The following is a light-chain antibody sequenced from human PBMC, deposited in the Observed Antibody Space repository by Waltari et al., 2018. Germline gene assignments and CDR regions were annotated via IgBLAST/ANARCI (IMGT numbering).Light chain of an antibody. CDR1: QSILYNSNDKNY. V-gene: IGKV4-1*01. J-gene: IGKJ1*01. Sequence: IVMTQSPDSLAVSLGERATINCKSSQSILYNSNDKNYLAWYQQKPGQPPKLLIYWASTRESGVPDRISGSGSGTDFTLTISSLQAEDGAVYYGQQYYSRRTFGQGTKVEI. CDR3: QQYYSRRT. CDR2: WAS.